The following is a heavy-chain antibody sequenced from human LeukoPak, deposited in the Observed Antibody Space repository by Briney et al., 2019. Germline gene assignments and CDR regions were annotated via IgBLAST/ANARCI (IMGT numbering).Heavy chain of an antibody. CDR3: ARDFTYYYDSGSSGPHYFDS. D-gene: IGHD3-10*01. J-gene: IGHJ4*02. V-gene: IGHV3-30*01. CDR1: GFTFSGYA. CDR2: ISYDGTIT. Sequence: GGSLRLSCAASGFTFSGYAMHWVRQAPGKGLEWVAVISYDGTITYYADSVKGRFTNSRDNPKNTLYLQLNSLRAEDTAIYYCARDFTYYYDSGSSGPHYFDSWGQGTLVTVSS.